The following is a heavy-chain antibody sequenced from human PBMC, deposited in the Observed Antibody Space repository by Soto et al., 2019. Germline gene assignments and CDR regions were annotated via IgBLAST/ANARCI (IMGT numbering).Heavy chain of an antibody. J-gene: IGHJ4*02. CDR2: IWYDGSNK. Sequence: QVQLVESGGGVVQPGRSLRLSCAASGFTFSSYGMHWVRQAPGKGLEWVAVIWYDGSNKYYADSVKGRFTISRDNSKNTLYQQMNSLRAEDTAVYYCARIGDFWSGYYDPFDYWGQGTLVTVSS. D-gene: IGHD3-3*01. CDR3: ARIGDFWSGYYDPFDY. V-gene: IGHV3-33*01. CDR1: GFTFSSYG.